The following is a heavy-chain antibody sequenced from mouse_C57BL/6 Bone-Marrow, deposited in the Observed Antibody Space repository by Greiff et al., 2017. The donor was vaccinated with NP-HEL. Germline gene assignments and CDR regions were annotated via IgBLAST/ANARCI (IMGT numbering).Heavy chain of an antibody. CDR1: GFTFSSYA. CDR3: ARDRDVPYFDY. Sequence: EVKLVESGGGLVKPGGSLQLSCAASGFTFSSYAMSWVRQTPEKRLEWVATISDGGSYTYYPDNVKGRFTISRDNAKNNLYLQMSHLKSEDTAMYYCARDRDVPYFDYWGQGTTLTVSS. V-gene: IGHV5-4*01. D-gene: IGHD3-1*01. J-gene: IGHJ2*01. CDR2: ISDGGSYT.